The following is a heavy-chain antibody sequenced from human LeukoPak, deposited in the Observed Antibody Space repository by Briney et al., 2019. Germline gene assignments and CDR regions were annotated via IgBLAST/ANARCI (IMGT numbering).Heavy chain of an antibody. CDR1: GGSISSYY. V-gene: IGHV4-4*07. J-gene: IGHJ2*01. Sequence: PSETLSLTCTVSGGSISSYYWSWIRQPAGKGLEWIGRIYTSGSTNYNPSLKSRVTMSVDTSKNQFSLKLNSVTAADTAVYYCAREWVVVITDPWWYFDLWGRGTLVTVSS. CDR3: AREWVVVITDPWWYFDL. CDR2: IYTSGST. D-gene: IGHD3-22*01.